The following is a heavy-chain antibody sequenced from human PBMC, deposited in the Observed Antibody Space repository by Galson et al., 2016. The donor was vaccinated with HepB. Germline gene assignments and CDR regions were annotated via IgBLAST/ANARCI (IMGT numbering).Heavy chain of an antibody. J-gene: IGHJ5*02. CDR3: ARVFGLGTNRIRGDRFDT. V-gene: IGHV5-51*01. CDR1: GYSFTSYW. D-gene: IGHD2-15*01. CDR2: IFPGDSET. Sequence: QSGADVKKPGESLKISCKGFGYSFTSYWIAWVRQMPGKGLEWMGIIFPGDSETRYSPSFQGQATISADKSISPAYLQWPSLGASDTAMYYCARVFGLGTNRIRGDRFDTWGQGTLITVSS.